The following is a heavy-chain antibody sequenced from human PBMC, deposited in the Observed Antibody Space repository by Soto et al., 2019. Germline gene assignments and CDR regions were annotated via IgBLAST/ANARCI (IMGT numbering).Heavy chain of an antibody. Sequence: QVQLVQSGAEVKKPGSSVKVSCKASGGTFSSYAISWVRQAPGQGLEWMGGIIPIFGTANYAQKFQGRVTITADESTSTAYMELSSLRSEDTAVYYCARGRSGSYYDAPDAFDIWGQGTMVTVSS. J-gene: IGHJ3*02. CDR2: IIPIFGTA. D-gene: IGHD1-26*01. CDR1: GGTFSSYA. CDR3: ARGRSGSYYDAPDAFDI. V-gene: IGHV1-69*01.